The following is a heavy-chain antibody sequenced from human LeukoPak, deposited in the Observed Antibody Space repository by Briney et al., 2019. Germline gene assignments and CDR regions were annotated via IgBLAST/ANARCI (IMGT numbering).Heavy chain of an antibody. Sequence: GGSLRLSCAAYGFTFSSYSMNWVRQAPGKGLEWVSYISSSSSTIYYADSVKGRFTISRDNAKNSLYLQMNSLRDEDTAVYYCARDRSYGDYAEFDYWGQGTLVTVSS. J-gene: IGHJ4*02. CDR1: GFTFSSYS. CDR3: ARDRSYGDYAEFDY. CDR2: ISSSSSTI. V-gene: IGHV3-48*02. D-gene: IGHD4-17*01.